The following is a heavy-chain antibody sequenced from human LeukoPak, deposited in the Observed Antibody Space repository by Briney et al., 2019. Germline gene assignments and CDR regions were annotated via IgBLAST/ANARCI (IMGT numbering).Heavy chain of an antibody. CDR1: GFTFSSNW. D-gene: IGHD5-18*01. Sequence: GGSLRLSCAASGFTFSSNWMSWVRQAPGTGLQWVANINPDGSNRGYVDSVKGRFTISRDNAKNSLHLQMSSLRAEDTAVYYCARDSLGYTYGYSTYLDPWGQGTLVTVSS. V-gene: IGHV3-7*05. J-gene: IGHJ5*02. CDR3: ARDSLGYTYGYSTYLDP. CDR2: INPDGSNR.